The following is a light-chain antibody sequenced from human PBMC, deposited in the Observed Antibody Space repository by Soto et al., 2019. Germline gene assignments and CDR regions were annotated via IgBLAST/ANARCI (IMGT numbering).Light chain of an antibody. Sequence: DIQVTQSPSSLSASVGDRVTITCRTSQSISTYLSWHQQKPGKAPNLLIYAASSLHSGVPSRFSGSGSGTDFTLTISSLQPEDFATYYCQQTYGTPETFGQGTKVEIK. CDR3: QQTYGTPET. V-gene: IGKV1-39*01. CDR2: AAS. J-gene: IGKJ1*01. CDR1: QSISTY.